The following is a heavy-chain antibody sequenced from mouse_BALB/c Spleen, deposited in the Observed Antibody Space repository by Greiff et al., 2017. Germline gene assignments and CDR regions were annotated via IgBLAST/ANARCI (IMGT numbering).Heavy chain of an antibody. CDR3: AREGYYYGSSYDYAMDY. D-gene: IGHD1-1*01. CDR2: ISSGGSYT. CDR1: GFTFSSYA. Sequence: EVKVVESGGGLVKPGGSLKLSCAASGFTFSSYAMSWVRQSPEKRLEWVAEISSGGSYTYYPDTVTGRFTISRDNAKNTLYLEMSSLRSEDTAMYYCAREGYYYGSSYDYAMDYWGQGTSVTVSS. V-gene: IGHV5-9-4*01. J-gene: IGHJ4*01.